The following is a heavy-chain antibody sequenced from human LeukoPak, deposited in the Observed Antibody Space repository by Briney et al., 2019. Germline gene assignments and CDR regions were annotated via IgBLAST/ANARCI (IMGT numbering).Heavy chain of an antibody. CDR3: ASQIVATIAPHFDH. CDR2: ISSSSSYI. Sequence: GGSLRLSCAASGFTFSSYSMNWVRQAPGKGLEWVSSISSSSSYIYYADSVKGRFTISRDNDKNSLYLQMNSLRAEDTAVYDCASQIVATIAPHFDHWGQGTLVTVSS. CDR1: GFTFSSYS. V-gene: IGHV3-21*01. D-gene: IGHD5-12*01. J-gene: IGHJ4*02.